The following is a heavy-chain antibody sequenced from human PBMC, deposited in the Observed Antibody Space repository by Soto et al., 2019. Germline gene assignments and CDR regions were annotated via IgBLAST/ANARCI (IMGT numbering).Heavy chain of an antibody. V-gene: IGHV3-66*01. CDR2: IYSGGST. D-gene: IGHD3-22*01. J-gene: IGHJ1*01. CDR3: ARDGYDSSGYYPEYFQH. Sequence: EVQLVESGGDLVQPGGSLRLSCAASGFTVRSNYMSWVRQAPGKGLEWVSVIYSGGSTYYADSVKGRFTISRDNSKNTLYLQMNSLRAEDTAVYYCARDGYDSSGYYPEYFQHWGQGTLVTVSS. CDR1: GFTVRSNY.